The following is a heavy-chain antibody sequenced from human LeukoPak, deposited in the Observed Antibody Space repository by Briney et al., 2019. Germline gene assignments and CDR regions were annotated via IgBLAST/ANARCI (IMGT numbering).Heavy chain of an antibody. CDR3: ARDYGSGSYSV. Sequence: PSETLSLTCTVSGGSISSSSYYWGWLRQPPGKGLEWIGSIYYSGSTYYNPSLKSRVTISVDTSKNQFSLKLSSVTAADTAVYYCARDYGSGSYSVWGQGTLVTVSS. CDR2: IYYSGST. D-gene: IGHD3-10*01. J-gene: IGHJ4*02. CDR1: GGSISSSSYY. V-gene: IGHV4-39*07.